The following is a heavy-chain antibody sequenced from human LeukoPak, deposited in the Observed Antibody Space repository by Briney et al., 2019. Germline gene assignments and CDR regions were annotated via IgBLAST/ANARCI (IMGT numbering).Heavy chain of an antibody. V-gene: IGHV3-11*01. D-gene: IGHD6-19*01. CDR2: ISDSGNTI. Sequence: GGSLRLSCAASGFTFSNYYMAWIRQAPGKGLQWISFISDSGNTIYYADSVEGRFTISRDNAKNSLYLQMHSLRAEDTAMYYCARSTLPGRSGRTEFFQHWGQGTLVTVSS. J-gene: IGHJ1*01. CDR1: GFTFSNYY. CDR3: ARSTLPGRSGRTEFFQH.